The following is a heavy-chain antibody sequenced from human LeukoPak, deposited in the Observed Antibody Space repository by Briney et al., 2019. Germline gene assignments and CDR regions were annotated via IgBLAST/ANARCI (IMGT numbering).Heavy chain of an antibody. CDR2: IIPIFGTA. J-gene: IGHJ4*02. CDR3: AATDYYGSGSYYIIPYYFDY. V-gene: IGHV1-69*06. Sequence: ASVTVSCKASGGTFSSYAISWVRQAPGQGLEWMGGIIPIFGTANYAQKFQGRVTITADKSTSTAYMELSSLRSEDTAVYYCAATDYYGSGSYYIIPYYFDYWGQGTLVTVSS. D-gene: IGHD3-10*01. CDR1: GGTFSSYA.